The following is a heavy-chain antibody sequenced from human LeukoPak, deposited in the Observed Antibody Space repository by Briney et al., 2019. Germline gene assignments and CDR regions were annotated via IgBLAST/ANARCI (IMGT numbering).Heavy chain of an antibody. CDR2: NSGST. J-gene: IGHJ6*03. Sequence: SETLSLTCAVYGGSFSGYYWSWIRQPPGKGLEWIGYNSGSTNYNPSLKSRVTISVDTSKNQFSLKLSSVIAADTAVYYCARTTEGYCSSASCFGFSYSYYMDVWGKGTTVTISS. CDR3: ARTTEGYCSSASCFGFSYSYYMDV. D-gene: IGHD2-2*01. V-gene: IGHV4-59*01. CDR1: GGSFSGYY.